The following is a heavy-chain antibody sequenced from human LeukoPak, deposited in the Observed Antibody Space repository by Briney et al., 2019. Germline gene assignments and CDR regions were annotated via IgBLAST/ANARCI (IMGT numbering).Heavy chain of an antibody. Sequence: SETLSLNCAVYGGSFSGYSWTWIRQPPGKGLEWIGEFNHSGSTNYNPSLKSRVTISVDTSKNQCSLRLSSVTAADTAVYYCARLRGATVAHNWFDPWGQGTLVTVSS. CDR2: FNHSGST. D-gene: IGHD6-19*01. CDR1: GGSFSGYS. V-gene: IGHV4-34*01. J-gene: IGHJ5*02. CDR3: ARLRGATVAHNWFDP.